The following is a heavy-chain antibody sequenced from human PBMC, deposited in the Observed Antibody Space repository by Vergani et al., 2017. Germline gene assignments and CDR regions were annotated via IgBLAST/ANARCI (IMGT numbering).Heavy chain of an antibody. CDR3: ASLYSSSLRGWFDP. V-gene: IGHV4-4*02. J-gene: IGHJ5*02. D-gene: IGHD6-6*01. CDR2: IYHSGST. Sequence: VQLLESGGGLVQPGGSLRLSCAASGFTFSSYAMSWVRQAPGKGLEWIGEIYHSGSTNYNPSLKSRVTISVDKSKNQFALKLSSVTAADTAVYYCASLYSSSLRGWFDPWGQGTLVTVSS. CDR1: GFTFSSYAM.